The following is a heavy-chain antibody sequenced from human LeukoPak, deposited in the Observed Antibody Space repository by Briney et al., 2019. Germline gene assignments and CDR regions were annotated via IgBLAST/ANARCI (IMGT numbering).Heavy chain of an antibody. D-gene: IGHD2-2*01. CDR2: ISGSGGST. CDR3: AKGTSPRPYYFDY. J-gene: IGHJ4*02. CDR1: GFTFSSYA. V-gene: IGHV3-23*01. Sequence: GGSLRLSCAASGFTFSSYAVSWVRQAPGKGLEWVSAISGSGGSTYYADSVKGRFTISRDNSKNTLYLQMNSLRAEDTAVYYCAKGTSPRPYYFDYWGQGTLVTVSS.